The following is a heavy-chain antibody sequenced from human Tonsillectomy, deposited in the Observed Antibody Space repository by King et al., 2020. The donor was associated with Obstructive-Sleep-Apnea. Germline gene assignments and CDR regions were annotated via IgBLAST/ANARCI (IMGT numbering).Heavy chain of an antibody. J-gene: IGHJ5*02. CDR2: IFHTGNT. V-gene: IGHV4-38-2*02. Sequence: LQLQESGPGLVKPSETLSLTCAVSGYSISTGYYWGWIRQPPGKGLEWIGSIFHTGNTYYNPSLKSRVTISVDTSRNQFSLKLSSVTAADTAVYYCAKDYGDLTGLDPWGQGTLVTVSS. CDR3: AKDYGDLTGLDP. D-gene: IGHD4-17*01. CDR1: GYSISTGYY.